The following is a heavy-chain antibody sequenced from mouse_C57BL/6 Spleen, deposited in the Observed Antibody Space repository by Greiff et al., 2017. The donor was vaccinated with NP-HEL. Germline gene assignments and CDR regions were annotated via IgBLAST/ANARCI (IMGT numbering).Heavy chain of an antibody. CDR3: ARHYGSSLYYFDY. CDR1: GFTFSSYG. Sequence: DVKLVESGGDLVKPGGSLKLSCAASGFTFSSYGMSWVRQTPDKRLEWVATISSGGSYTYYPDSVKGRFTISRDNAKNTLYLQMSSLKSEDTAMYYCARHYGSSLYYFDYWGQGTTLTVSS. J-gene: IGHJ2*01. CDR2: ISSGGSYT. D-gene: IGHD1-1*01. V-gene: IGHV5-6*02.